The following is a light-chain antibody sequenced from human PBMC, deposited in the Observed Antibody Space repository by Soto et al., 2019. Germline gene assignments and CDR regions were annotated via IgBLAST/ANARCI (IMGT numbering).Light chain of an antibody. CDR1: QGISNY. Sequence: DIQITQSPASLSSSLLDRVTITCRASQGISNYLDWYQQKPGKAPKIVIYGASSLQGGVPSRFSGSGSGTDFTLTISSLQPEDFATYYCQQLNSSPITFGQGTRLEIK. V-gene: IGKV1-9*01. J-gene: IGKJ5*01. CDR3: QQLNSSPIT. CDR2: GAS.